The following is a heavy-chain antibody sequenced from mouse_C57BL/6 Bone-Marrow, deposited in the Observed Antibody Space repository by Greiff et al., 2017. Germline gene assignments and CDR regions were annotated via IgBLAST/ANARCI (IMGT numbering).Heavy chain of an antibody. Sequence: QVTLKESGPGILQSSQTLSLTCSFSGFSLRTSGMGVSWIRQPSGKGLEWLAHIYWDDDKRYNPSLKRRLTLFKATSRNQVFLDITSVDTADTATYYGARSHYYGSDYWYVDVWGTGTTVTVSA. D-gene: IGHD1-1*01. CDR1: GFSLRTSGMG. CDR3: ARSHYYGSDYWYVDV. CDR2: IYWDDDK. J-gene: IGHJ1*03. V-gene: IGHV8-12*01.